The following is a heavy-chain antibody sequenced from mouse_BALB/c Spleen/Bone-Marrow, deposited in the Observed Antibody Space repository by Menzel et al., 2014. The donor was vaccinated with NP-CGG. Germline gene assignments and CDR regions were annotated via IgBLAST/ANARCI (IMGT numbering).Heavy chain of an antibody. CDR3: AREGYGSSYGFAY. J-gene: IGHJ3*01. Sequence: EVKLMASGPELVKPGASMKISCKASGYSFAGYTMNWVKQSHGKNLEWIGLITPYNGGSSYNQKFKGKATLTVDKSSSTADMELLSLTSEDAAGYYGAREGYGSSYGFAYWGQGTLVTVAA. CDR1: GYSFAGYT. V-gene: IGHV1-18*01. CDR2: ITPYNGGS. D-gene: IGHD1-1*01.